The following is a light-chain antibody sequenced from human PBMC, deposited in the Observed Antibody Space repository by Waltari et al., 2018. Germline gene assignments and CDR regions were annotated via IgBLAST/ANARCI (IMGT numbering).Light chain of an antibody. V-gene: IGLV2-8*01. Sequence: QTALTQPPSVSGSPGQSVTISCTGTSSDIGYYKYVSWYQQHPGKAPKLMIYDVSKRPSGVSELFSGSKSGNTASLTISGLQAEDEADYYCNSYAGNNWVFGGGTRLTVL. CDR3: NSYAGNNWV. CDR2: DVS. CDR1: SSDIGYYKY. J-gene: IGLJ3*02.